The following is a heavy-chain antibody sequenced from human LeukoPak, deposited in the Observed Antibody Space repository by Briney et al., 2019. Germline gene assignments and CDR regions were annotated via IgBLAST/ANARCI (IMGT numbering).Heavy chain of an antibody. J-gene: IGHJ4*02. V-gene: IGHV3-53*01. CDR3: ARERKNGYNLYYFDY. CDR1: GFTVSSNY. CDR2: IYSGGST. Sequence: PGGSLRLSCAASGFTVSSNYMSWVRQVPGKGLEWVSVIYSGGSTYYADSVKGRFTISRDNSKNTLYLQMNSLRAEDTAVYYCARERKNGYNLYYFDYWGQGTLVTVS. D-gene: IGHD5-24*01.